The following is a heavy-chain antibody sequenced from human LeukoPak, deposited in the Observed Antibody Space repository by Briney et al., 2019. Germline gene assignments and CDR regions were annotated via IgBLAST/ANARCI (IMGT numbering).Heavy chain of an antibody. CDR3: ASQGIAGTGT. CDR1: GGSISSYY. CDR2: IYYSGST. V-gene: IGHV4-59*12. Sequence: PSETLSLTCTVSGGSISSYYWSWIRQPPGKGLEWIGYIYYSGSTYYNPSLKSRVTISVDTSKNQFSLKLSSMTAADTAVYYCASQGIAGTGTWGQGTLVTVSS. D-gene: IGHD6-13*01. J-gene: IGHJ4*02.